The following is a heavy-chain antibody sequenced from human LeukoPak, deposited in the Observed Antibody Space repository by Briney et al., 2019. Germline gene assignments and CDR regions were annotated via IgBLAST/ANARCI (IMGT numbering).Heavy chain of an antibody. V-gene: IGHV4-59*01. D-gene: IGHD2-2*02. Sequence: SETLSLTCTVSGGSISSYYWSWIRQPPGKGLEWIGYIYYSGSTNYNPSLKSRVTISVDTSKNQFSLKLSSVTAADTAVYYCASVYIVVVPAAIRFDNWFDPWGQGTLVTVSS. J-gene: IGHJ5*02. CDR2: IYYSGST. CDR3: ASVYIVVVPAAIRFDNWFDP. CDR1: GGSISSYY.